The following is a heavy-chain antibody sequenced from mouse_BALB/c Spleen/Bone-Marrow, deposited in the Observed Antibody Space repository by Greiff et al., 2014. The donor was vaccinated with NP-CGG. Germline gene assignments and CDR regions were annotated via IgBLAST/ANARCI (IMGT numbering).Heavy chain of an antibody. CDR1: GYAFTNYL. V-gene: IGHV1-54*01. J-gene: IGHJ1*01. CDR2: INPGTGDT. Sequence: QVQLKESGAELVRPGTSVKVSCKASGYAFTNYLIEWVKQRPGQGLEWIGVINPGTGDTNYNEKFKGKATLTADKSSNTAYMQFSSLTSDDSAVYFGARRYYVHWYFDVWGAGTTVTVSS. D-gene: IGHD1-1*01. CDR3: ARRYYVHWYFDV.